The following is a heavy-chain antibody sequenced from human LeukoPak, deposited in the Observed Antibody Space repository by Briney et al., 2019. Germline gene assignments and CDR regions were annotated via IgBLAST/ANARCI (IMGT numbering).Heavy chain of an antibody. V-gene: IGHV3-23*01. CDR2: ISGSGGST. Sequence: GGSLRLSCAASGFTFSSYAMSWVRQAPGKGLEWVSAISGSGGSTYYADSVKGRFTISRDNSKNTLYLQMNSLRAEDTAVYYCAKDQEYDFWSGYYPCYWGQGTLVTVSS. CDR3: AKDQEYDFWSGYYPCY. D-gene: IGHD3-3*01. J-gene: IGHJ4*02. CDR1: GFTFSSYA.